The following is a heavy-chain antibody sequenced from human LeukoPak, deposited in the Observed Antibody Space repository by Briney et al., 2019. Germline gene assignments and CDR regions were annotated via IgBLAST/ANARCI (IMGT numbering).Heavy chain of an antibody. V-gene: IGHV1-3*01. D-gene: IGHD1-26*01. CDR1: GYTFTSYA. CDR3: ARVGGWELLRRYFDY. CDR2: INAGNGNT. J-gene: IGHJ4*02. Sequence: ASVKVSCKASGYTFTSYAMHWVRQAPGQRLECMGWINAGNGNTKYSQKFQGRVTITRDTSASTAYMELSSLRSEDTAVYYCARVGGWELLRRYFDYWGQGTLVTVSS.